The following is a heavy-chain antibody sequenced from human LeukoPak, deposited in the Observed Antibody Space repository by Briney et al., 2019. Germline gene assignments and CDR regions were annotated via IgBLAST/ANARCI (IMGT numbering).Heavy chain of an antibody. V-gene: IGHV4-4*02. J-gene: IGHJ6*03. CDR2: IYHSGST. CDR3: ARDCSSTSCYLYYYYYMDV. CDR1: GGSISSSNW. D-gene: IGHD2-2*01. Sequence: SETLSLTCAVSGGSISSSNWWSWVRQPPGKGLEWIGEIYHSGSTNYNPSLKSRVTISVDKSKNQFSLKLSSVTAADTAVYYCARDCSSTSCYLYYYYYMDVWGKGTTVTVSS.